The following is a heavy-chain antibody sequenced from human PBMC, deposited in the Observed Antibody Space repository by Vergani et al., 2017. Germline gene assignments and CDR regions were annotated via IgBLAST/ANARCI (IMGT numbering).Heavy chain of an antibody. V-gene: IGHV3-15*07. Sequence: VQLVESGGGIVKPGGSLRLSCVASGFSFRNAWTNWVRRTRGKGLEWVGRIKSTFDRGTTDYAAAVKGRFTISRDDSKNTLFLQMNGLKTEDIGVYYCTTDPRYCGDGSCDWIRDHHCYGMDVWGQGTTVTVSS. CDR1: GFSFRNAW. D-gene: IGHD2-21*01. CDR3: TTDPRYCGDGSCDWIRDHHCYGMDV. CDR2: IKSTFDRGTT. J-gene: IGHJ6*02.